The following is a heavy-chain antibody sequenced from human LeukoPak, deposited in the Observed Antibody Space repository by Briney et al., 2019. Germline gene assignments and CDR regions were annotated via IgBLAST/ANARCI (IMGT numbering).Heavy chain of an antibody. CDR3: ARQVDGSGPQYYFDY. Sequence: SETLSLTCTVSGGSISSYYWSWLRQPAGKGPEWIGRIYTSGSTNYNPSLKSRVTMSVDTSKNQFSLKLSSVTAADTAVYYCARQVDGSGPQYYFDYWGQGTLVTVSS. CDR2: IYTSGST. D-gene: IGHD6-19*01. CDR1: GGSISSYY. J-gene: IGHJ4*02. V-gene: IGHV4-4*07.